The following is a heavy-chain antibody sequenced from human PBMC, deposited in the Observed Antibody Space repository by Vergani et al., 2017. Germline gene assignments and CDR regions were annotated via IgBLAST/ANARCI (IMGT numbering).Heavy chain of an antibody. CDR3: ATIGYRRWGYYFDD. J-gene: IGHJ4*02. CDR1: GDSISSNNC. D-gene: IGHD2-2*02. Sequence: QVQLQESGPGLLKPPGTLSLTCAVSGDSISSNNCWTWVRQPPGKGLEWIGEICHTEDTKYSPSLKSPVTVSVDESRNLFSLRLNSVTAADTAVYYCATIGYRRWGYYFDDWGQGILVTVSS. V-gene: IGHV4-4*03. CDR2: ICHTEDT.